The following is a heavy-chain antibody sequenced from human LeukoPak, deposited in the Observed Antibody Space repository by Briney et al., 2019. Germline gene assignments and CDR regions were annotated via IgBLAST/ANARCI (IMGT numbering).Heavy chain of an antibody. V-gene: IGHV4-59*01. D-gene: IGHD3-22*01. CDR2: IYYSGST. Sequence: PSETLSLTCTVSGGSISSYYWSWIRQPPGKGLEWIGYIYYSGSTNYNPSLKSRVTISVDTSKNQSSLKLSSVTAADTAVYYCARVGYYDSSGLDYWGQGTLVTVSS. CDR3: ARVGYYDSSGLDY. CDR1: GGSISSYY. J-gene: IGHJ4*02.